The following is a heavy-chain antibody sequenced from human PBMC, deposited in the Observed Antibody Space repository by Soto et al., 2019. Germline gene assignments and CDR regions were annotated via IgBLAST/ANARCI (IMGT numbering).Heavy chain of an antibody. CDR2: INHSGST. CDR3: ARGVLRPDASDI. V-gene: IGHV4-34*01. Sequence: SETLSLTCAVHGGSFSGYYWSWIRQPPGKGLEWIGEINHSGSTNYNPSLKSRVTISVDTSKNQFSLKLSSVTAADTAVYYCARGVLRPDASDIWGQGTMVTVSS. J-gene: IGHJ3*02. CDR1: GGSFSGYY.